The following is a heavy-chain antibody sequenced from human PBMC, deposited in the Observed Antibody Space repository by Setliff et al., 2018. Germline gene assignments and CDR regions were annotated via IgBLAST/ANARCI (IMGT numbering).Heavy chain of an antibody. J-gene: IGHJ6*03. V-gene: IGHV1-2*02. CDR2: INPNNGDT. D-gene: IGHD4-4*01. CDR3: ARGRPTANPYYYYYMDV. Sequence: GASVKVSCKASGYTFTGYYFHWVRQAPGQGLEWMGWINPNNGDTKSAQKFQGRLTMTRDTSISTAYMDLSSLRSDDMAVYYCARGRPTANPYYYYYMDVWGKGTTVTVSS. CDR1: GYTFTGYY.